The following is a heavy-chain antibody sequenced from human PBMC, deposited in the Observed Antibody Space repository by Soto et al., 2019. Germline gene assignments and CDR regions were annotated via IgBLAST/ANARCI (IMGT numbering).Heavy chain of an antibody. CDR3: AGVDETVSRSDSFDI. Sequence: SETLSLTCAVYGGSFSGYYWSWIRQPPGKGLEWIGKINNSGSTTYNPSLKSRVTISVDKSKNQFSLKLSSVTAADTAVYYCAGVDETVSRSDSFDIWGQGTMVTVSS. D-gene: IGHD1-1*01. CDR1: GGSFSGYY. J-gene: IGHJ3*02. CDR2: INNSGST. V-gene: IGHV4-34*01.